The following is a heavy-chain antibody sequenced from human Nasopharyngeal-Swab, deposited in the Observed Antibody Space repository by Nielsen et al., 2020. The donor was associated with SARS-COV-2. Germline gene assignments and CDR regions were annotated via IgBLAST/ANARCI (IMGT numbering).Heavy chain of an antibody. CDR3: ARGSGSEWFYYYGMDG. D-gene: IGHD2-21*01. V-gene: IGHV3-9*01. CDR2: IAWNSGSL. Sequence: VRQAAGKGLEWVSGIAWNSGSLAYADSVKGRFTISRDNAKNSQYLQMNSLTEEDTAFYYCARGSGSEWFYYYGMDGWDQGTTVTVSS. J-gene: IGHJ6*02.